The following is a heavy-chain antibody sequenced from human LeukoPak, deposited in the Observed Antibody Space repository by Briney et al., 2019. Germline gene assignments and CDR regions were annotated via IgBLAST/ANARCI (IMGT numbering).Heavy chain of an antibody. CDR2: IYYSGST. Sequence: SETLSLTCTVSGGSISSSSYYWGWIRQPPGKGLGWIGSIYYSGSTYYNPSLKSRVTISVDTSKNQFSLKLSSVTAADTAVYYCATHFPYQLLSQYYYYMDVWGKGTTVTVSS. CDR1: GGSISSSSYY. CDR3: ATHFPYQLLSQYYYYMDV. V-gene: IGHV4-39*01. J-gene: IGHJ6*03. D-gene: IGHD2-2*01.